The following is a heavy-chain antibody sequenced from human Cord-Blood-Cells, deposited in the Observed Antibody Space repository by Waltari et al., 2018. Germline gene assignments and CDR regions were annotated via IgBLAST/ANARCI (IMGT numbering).Heavy chain of an antibody. J-gene: IGHJ3*02. Sequence: QVQLQQSGPGLVKPSQTLSLTCAISGDSVSSNSAAWNWIRQSPSRGLEWLGMTYYRYKWYNDYAVSVKSRITINPDTSKNQFSLQLNSVTPEDTAVYYCARDLGLDYPGEYDAFDIWGQGTMVTVSS. CDR3: ARDLGLDYPGEYDAFDI. V-gene: IGHV6-1*01. CDR2: TYYRYKWYN. CDR1: GDSVSSNSAA. D-gene: IGHD3-10*01.